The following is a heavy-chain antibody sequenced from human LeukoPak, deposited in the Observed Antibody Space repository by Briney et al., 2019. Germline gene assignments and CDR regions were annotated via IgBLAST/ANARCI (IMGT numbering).Heavy chain of an antibody. D-gene: IGHD1-26*01. J-gene: IGHJ4*02. V-gene: IGHV4-34*01. CDR2: INHSGST. Sequence: SETLSLTCTVSGGSISTYYWSWIRQPPGKGLEWIGEINHSGSTNYSPSLKSRVTISVNTSKNQFSLKLTSVTAADTAVYYCARSIVGAPSDYWGQGTLVTVSS. CDR1: GGSISTYY. CDR3: ARSIVGAPSDY.